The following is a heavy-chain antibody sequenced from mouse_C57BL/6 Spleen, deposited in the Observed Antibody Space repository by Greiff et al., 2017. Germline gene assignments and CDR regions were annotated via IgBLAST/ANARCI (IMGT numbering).Heavy chain of an antibody. V-gene: IGHV1-64*01. Sequence: QVQLQQPGAELVKPGASVKLSCKASGYTFTSYWMHWVKQRPGQGLEWIGMIHPNSGSTNYNEKFKSKATLTVDKSSSTAYMQLSSLTSEDSAVYYCARSLIYYEYDEGYYYAMDYGGQGTSVTVSS. CDR1: GYTFTSYW. CDR3: ARSLIYYEYDEGYYYAMDY. J-gene: IGHJ4*01. CDR2: IHPNSGST. D-gene: IGHD2-4*01.